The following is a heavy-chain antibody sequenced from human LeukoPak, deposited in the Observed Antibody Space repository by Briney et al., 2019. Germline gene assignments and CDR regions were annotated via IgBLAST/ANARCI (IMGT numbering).Heavy chain of an antibody. D-gene: IGHD6-19*01. V-gene: IGHV3-30*18. CDR1: GFTFSSYG. J-gene: IGHJ3*02. Sequence: GGSLRLSCAASGFTFSSYGMHWVRQAPGKGLEWVAVISYDGSNTYYADSVKGRFTISRDNSKNTLYLQMNSLRAEDTAVYYCAKLAVAGNNAFDIWGQGTMVTVSS. CDR3: AKLAVAGNNAFDI. CDR2: ISYDGSNT.